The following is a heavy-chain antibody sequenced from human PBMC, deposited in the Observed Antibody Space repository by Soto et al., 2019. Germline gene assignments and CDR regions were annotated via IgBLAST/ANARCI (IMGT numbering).Heavy chain of an antibody. V-gene: IGHV4-31*01. CDR3: AASCVGCGGFNYYGIDV. D-gene: IGHD2-21*01. CDR1: GASISSGGYY. CDR2: IYYSGTT. Sequence: QVQLQESGPGLVKPSQTLSLTCSVSGASISSGGYYWNWIRQHPGKGLEWIGYIYYSGTTYYNPSHKTQVTISVDTTKNQFSLKLSSVPGPDTAVYYCAASCVGCGGFNYYGIDVWGHGTTVTVSS. J-gene: IGHJ6*02.